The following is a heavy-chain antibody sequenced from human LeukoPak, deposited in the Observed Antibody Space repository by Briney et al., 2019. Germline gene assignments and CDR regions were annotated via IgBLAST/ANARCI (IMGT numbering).Heavy chain of an antibody. Sequence: GGSLRLSCAASGLTVSTSYMSWVRQAPGKGLEWVSVIYSGGNTYYADSVKGRFTISRDNSKNTLYLEMSGLRAEDTAVYYCARRVYGSGSLDIWGQGTLVTVSA. CDR1: GLTVSTSY. CDR3: ARRVYGSGSLDI. J-gene: IGHJ3*02. V-gene: IGHV3-66*01. CDR2: IYSGGNT. D-gene: IGHD3-10*01.